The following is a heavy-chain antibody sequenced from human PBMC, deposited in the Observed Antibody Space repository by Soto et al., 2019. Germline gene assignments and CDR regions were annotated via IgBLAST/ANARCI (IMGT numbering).Heavy chain of an antibody. CDR2: IYYSGST. Sequence: PSETLSLTCTVSGGSISSYYWSWIRQPPGKGLEWIGYIYYSGSTNYNPSLKSRVTISVDTSKNQFSLKLSSVTAADTAVYYCARQTGILEWSLFDYWGQGTLVTVSS. CDR3: ARQTGILEWSLFDY. V-gene: IGHV4-59*08. D-gene: IGHD3-3*01. J-gene: IGHJ4*02. CDR1: GGSISSYY.